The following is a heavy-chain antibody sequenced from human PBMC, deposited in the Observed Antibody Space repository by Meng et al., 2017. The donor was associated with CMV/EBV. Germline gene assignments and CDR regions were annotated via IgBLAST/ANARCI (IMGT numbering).Heavy chain of an antibody. V-gene: IGHV4-34*01. Sequence: SQTLSLTCAVYGGSFSGYYWSWIRQPPGKGLEWIGEINHSGSTNYNPSLKSRVTISVDTSKNQFSLKLSSVTAADTAVYYCARGFGRKPHYYYYYGMDVWGQGTTVTVSS. J-gene: IGHJ6*02. CDR3: ARGFGRKPHYYYYYGMDV. CDR1: GGSFSGYY. CDR2: INHSGST. D-gene: IGHD1-14*01.